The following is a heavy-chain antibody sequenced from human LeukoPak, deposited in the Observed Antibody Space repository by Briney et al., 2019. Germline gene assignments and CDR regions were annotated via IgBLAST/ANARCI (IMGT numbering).Heavy chain of an antibody. CDR3: VRIPGNIVVLPTASALAV. Sequence: SGTLSLTCAVYGGSFSGYYWSWIRQPPGKGLEWIGEINISGSTNYNPSLKSRVTISVDTSKNQFSLKLSSVTAADTAVYYCVRIPGNIVVLPTASALAVWGKGTMVTVSS. J-gene: IGHJ6*04. V-gene: IGHV4-34*01. CDR1: GGSFSGYY. CDR2: INISGST. D-gene: IGHD2-2*01.